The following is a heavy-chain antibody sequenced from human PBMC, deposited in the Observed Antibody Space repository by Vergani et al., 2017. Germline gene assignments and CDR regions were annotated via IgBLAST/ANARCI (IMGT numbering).Heavy chain of an antibody. D-gene: IGHD2-15*01. CDR2: ISSTGST. CDR1: GGSITYGAFY. J-gene: IGHJ4*02. Sequence: QLQLQESGPGLVKPSETLSLTCTVSGGSITYGAFYWGWIRQAPGQGLEWIATISSTGSTYYNPSLRSRFTISIDSSNNHFSLNLTSVTAADTAVYYCARRSRFVKPSFSMDGCSWPLGVFDYWGQGTLVTVSS. V-gene: IGHV4-39*02. CDR3: ARRSRFVKPSFSMDGCSWPLGVFDY.